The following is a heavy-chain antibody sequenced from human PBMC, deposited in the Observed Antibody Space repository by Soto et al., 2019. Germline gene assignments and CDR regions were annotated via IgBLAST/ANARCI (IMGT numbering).Heavy chain of an antibody. CDR1: GGSISSGGYS. CDR2: IYHSGST. J-gene: IGHJ4*02. D-gene: IGHD3-10*01. V-gene: IGHV4-30-2*01. Sequence: LFLTCAVSGGSISSGGYSWSWIRQPPGKGLEWIGYIYHSGSTYYNPALKSRVTISVDRSKNQFSLKLSSVTAADTAVYYCARGSTDGATTRCDYWGQGTLVTVSS. CDR3: ARGSTDGATTRCDY.